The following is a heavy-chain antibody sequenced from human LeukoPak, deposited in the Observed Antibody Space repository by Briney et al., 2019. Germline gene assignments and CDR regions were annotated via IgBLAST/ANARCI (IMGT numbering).Heavy chain of an antibody. Sequence: PSETLSLTCAVSGYSISSGYHWGWIRQPPGKGLEWIGSIYHSGSTYYSPSLKSRVTISLDTSKNQFSLKLSSVTAADTAVYYCARGITIFGAIIIANWFDPWGQGTLVTVSS. CDR3: ARGITIFGAIIIANWFDP. CDR2: IYHSGST. CDR1: GYSISSGYH. J-gene: IGHJ5*02. D-gene: IGHD3-3*01. V-gene: IGHV4-38-2*01.